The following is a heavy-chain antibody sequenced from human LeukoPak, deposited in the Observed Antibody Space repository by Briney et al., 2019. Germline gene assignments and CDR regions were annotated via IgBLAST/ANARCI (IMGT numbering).Heavy chain of an antibody. Sequence: GDSLKISCQASGYSFDSYWIGWVRQLPGKGLEWMGIIYPGDFDTRYSPSFQGQVTITADNSINTAYLQWSGLKASDTAMYYCARTYYIGSGTPAAAYDIWGQGTLVTVSP. J-gene: IGHJ3*02. CDR2: IYPGDFDT. D-gene: IGHD3-10*01. V-gene: IGHV5-51*01. CDR1: GYSFDSYW. CDR3: ARTYYIGSGTPAAAYDI.